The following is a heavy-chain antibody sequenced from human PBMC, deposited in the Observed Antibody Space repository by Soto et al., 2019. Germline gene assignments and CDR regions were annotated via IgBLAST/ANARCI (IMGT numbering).Heavy chain of an antibody. V-gene: IGHV3-23*01. Sequence: GSLRLSCTASGFTFTSYGMGWVRQAPGKGLQWVSTIRGDGGQTHYTDSVKGRFSISRDNSKNTVYLQMDSLRAEDTAMYFCARDVGLDSDDFFAYWGQGTQVTVSS. J-gene: IGHJ4*02. CDR2: IRGDGGQT. D-gene: IGHD3-9*01. CDR1: GFTFTSYG. CDR3: ARDVGLDSDDFFAY.